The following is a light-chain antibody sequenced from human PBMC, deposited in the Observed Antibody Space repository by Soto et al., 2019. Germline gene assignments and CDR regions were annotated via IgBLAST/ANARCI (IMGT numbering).Light chain of an antibody. CDR2: YDN. CDR1: NIGRKS. CDR3: HVWDSSSDHHV. Sequence: SYELTQPPSESVAPGETASITRGGNNIGRKSVHWYQQKPGQAPVQVLYYDNDRPSGIPERFSGSNSGNTAALTISRVEAGDEADYYCHVWDSSSDHHVFGTGTKLTVL. V-gene: IGLV3-21*04. J-gene: IGLJ1*01.